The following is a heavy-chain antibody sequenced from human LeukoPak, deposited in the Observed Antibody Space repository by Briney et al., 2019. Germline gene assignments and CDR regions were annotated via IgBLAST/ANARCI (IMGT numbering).Heavy chain of an antibody. CDR3: ARGRLVINYYFDY. Sequence: SETLSLTCTVSGASISAYYWTWIRQPAGKGLEWIGRIYRGGSTYYNPSLKSRVTISVDTSKNQFSLKLRSVTAADTAVYYCARGRLVINYYFDYWGQGTLVTVSS. CDR1: GASISAYY. D-gene: IGHD3-9*01. V-gene: IGHV4-59*05. J-gene: IGHJ4*02. CDR2: IYRGGST.